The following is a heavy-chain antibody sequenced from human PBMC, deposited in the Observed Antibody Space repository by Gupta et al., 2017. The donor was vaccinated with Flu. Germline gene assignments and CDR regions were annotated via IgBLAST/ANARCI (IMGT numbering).Heavy chain of an antibody. CDR3: ARVRHGSTSGWVDY. Sequence: EVQLVESGGGLVKAGGSLRLSCAASGFTFSSYAMTWVRQAPGKGLGWVASMSSSTGYIGYADSVKGRFTISRDNAKNSLYLQINSLRAEDTAVYYCARVRHGSTSGWVDYWGQGTLVSVSS. J-gene: IGHJ4*02. V-gene: IGHV3-21*01. CDR2: MSSSTGYI. D-gene: IGHD6-19*01. CDR1: GFTFSSYA.